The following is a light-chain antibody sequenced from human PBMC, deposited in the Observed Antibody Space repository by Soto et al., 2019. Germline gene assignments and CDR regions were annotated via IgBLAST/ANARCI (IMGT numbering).Light chain of an antibody. V-gene: IGLV1-40*01. CDR1: TSNIGAGYD. CDR2: SHN. Sequence: QSVLTQPPSVSGAPGQTVTISCTGSTSNIGAGYDVHWYQQLPGTAPRLLISSHNNRPSGVPDRFFGSKSGTSASLTIIGLQAEDEADYYCSSYTSSSTLLFGGGTKVTVL. CDR3: SSYTSSSTLL. J-gene: IGLJ3*02.